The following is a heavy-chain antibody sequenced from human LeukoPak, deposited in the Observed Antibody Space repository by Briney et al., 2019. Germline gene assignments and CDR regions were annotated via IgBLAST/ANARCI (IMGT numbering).Heavy chain of an antibody. CDR3: ARFNMRYYDSSGIGY. J-gene: IGHJ4*02. Sequence: GGSLRLSCAASGFTFSDYYMSWIRQAPGKGLEWVSYISSSGSTIYYADSVKGRFTISRDNAKNSLYLQMNSLRAEDTAVYYCARFNMRYYDSSGIGYWGQGTLVTVSS. CDR1: GFTFSDYY. D-gene: IGHD3-22*01. CDR2: ISSSGSTI. V-gene: IGHV3-11*04.